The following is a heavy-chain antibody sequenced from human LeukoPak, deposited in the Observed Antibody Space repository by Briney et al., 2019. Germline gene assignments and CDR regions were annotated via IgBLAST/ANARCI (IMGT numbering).Heavy chain of an antibody. V-gene: IGHV3-30*01. CDR3: ARDSTYYYASGSSGPHYFDY. CDR1: GFTFSTYA. J-gene: IGHJ4*02. D-gene: IGHD3-10*01. Sequence: GGSLRLSCAASGFTFSTYAMHWVRQAPGKGLEWVAVISYDGSNTYYADSVKGRFTISRDDSKNTLYLQLNSLRAEDTAVYYCARDSTYYYASGSSGPHYFDYWGQGTLVTVSS. CDR2: ISYDGSNT.